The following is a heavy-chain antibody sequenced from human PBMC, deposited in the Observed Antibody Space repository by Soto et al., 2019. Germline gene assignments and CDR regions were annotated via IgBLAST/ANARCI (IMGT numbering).Heavy chain of an antibody. CDR1: GYTFTSYG. J-gene: IGHJ3*02. V-gene: IGHV1-18*01. CDR2: ISAYNGNT. CDR3: AKEREQRVTAFDI. Sequence: ASVKVSCKASGYTFTSYGMSWVRQAPGQGLEWMGWISAYNGNTNYAQKLQGRVTMTTDTSTSTAYMELRSLRSDDTAVYYCAKEREQRVTAFDIWGQGTMVTVSS. D-gene: IGHD6-25*01.